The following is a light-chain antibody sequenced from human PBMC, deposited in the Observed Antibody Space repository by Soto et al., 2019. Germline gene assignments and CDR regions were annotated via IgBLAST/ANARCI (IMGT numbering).Light chain of an antibody. CDR1: TNDVGDYNY. CDR3: CSYAGSFTWV. V-gene: IGLV2-14*01. Sequence: QSVLTQPASVSGSPGQSITISCTGTTNDVGDYNYVAWHQQHSGKVPRLMIYEVSNRPPGVSYRFSGSKSGNTASLTISGLQAEDEADYYCCSYAGSFTWVFGGGTKLTVL. CDR2: EVS. J-gene: IGLJ3*02.